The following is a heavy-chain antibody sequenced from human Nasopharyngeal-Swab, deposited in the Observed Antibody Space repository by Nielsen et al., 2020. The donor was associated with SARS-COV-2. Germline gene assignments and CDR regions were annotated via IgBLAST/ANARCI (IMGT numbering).Heavy chain of an antibody. CDR2: ISTGSVST. Sequence: GESLKISCAASGFTFSSYAMSWVRQAPAKGLEWFSAISTGSVSTFYAASVKGRFTISRDDSRTTLYLQMNSLRAEDTAVYYCARHQGSSGWFFFDFWGQGTLFTVSS. CDR3: ARHQGSSGWFFFDF. CDR1: GFTFSSYA. V-gene: IGHV3-23*01. D-gene: IGHD6-19*01. J-gene: IGHJ4*02.